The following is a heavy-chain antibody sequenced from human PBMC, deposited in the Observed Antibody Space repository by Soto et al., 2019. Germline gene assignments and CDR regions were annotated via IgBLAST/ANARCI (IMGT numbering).Heavy chain of an antibody. V-gene: IGHV1-69*12. J-gene: IGHJ4*02. CDR2: IIPIFGTA. D-gene: IGHD3-22*01. CDR3: ATSPAYYYDIRGTFCRC. CDR1: GGTFSSYA. Sequence: QVQLVQSGAEVKKPGSSVKVSCKASGGTFSSYAISWVRQAPGQGLEWMGGIIPIFGTANYAQKFQGRVPIAADGSTSTAYSELSSLRAEDTGVYYCATSPAYYYDIRGTFCRCWGQGTLVTVSS.